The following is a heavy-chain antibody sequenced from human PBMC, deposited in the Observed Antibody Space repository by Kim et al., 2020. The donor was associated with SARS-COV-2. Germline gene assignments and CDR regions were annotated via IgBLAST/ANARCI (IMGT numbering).Heavy chain of an antibody. D-gene: IGHD5-18*01. CDR1: GFTFSSYG. J-gene: IGHJ4*02. Sequence: GGSLRLSCAASGFTFSSYGMHWVRQAPGKGLEWVAVIWYDGSNKYYVDSVKGRFTISRDNSKNTLYLQMNSLRAADTAVYYCARGDRYTDGADFDYWGQGTLVTVAS. CDR2: IWYDGSNK. V-gene: IGHV3-33*01. CDR3: ARGDRYTDGADFDY.